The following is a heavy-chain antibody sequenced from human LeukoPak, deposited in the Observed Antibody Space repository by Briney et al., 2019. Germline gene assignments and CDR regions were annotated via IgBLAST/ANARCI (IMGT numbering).Heavy chain of an antibody. Sequence: GGSLRLSCAASGFTFSSYSMNWVRQAPGKGLEWVSSISSSSSYIYYADSVKGRFTISRDNAKNSLYLQMNSLRAEDTALYYCAKDRAITYYDFWSGLDYWGQGTLVTVSS. CDR2: ISSSSSYI. V-gene: IGHV3-21*04. CDR1: GFTFSSYS. J-gene: IGHJ4*02. CDR3: AKDRAITYYDFWSGLDY. D-gene: IGHD3-3*01.